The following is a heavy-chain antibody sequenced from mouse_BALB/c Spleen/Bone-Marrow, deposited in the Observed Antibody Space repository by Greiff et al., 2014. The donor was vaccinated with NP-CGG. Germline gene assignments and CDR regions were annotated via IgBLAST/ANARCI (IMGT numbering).Heavy chain of an antibody. Sequence: EVKLVESVAELVKPGASVKLSCTASGFNIKDTYMHWVKQRPEQGLEWIGRIDPANGNTKYDPKFQGKATITADTSSNTAYLQLSSLTSEDTAVYYCARWEYYAMDYWGQGTSVTVSS. CDR3: ARWEYYAMDY. CDR2: IDPANGNT. CDR1: GFNIKDTY. J-gene: IGHJ4*01. D-gene: IGHD4-1*01. V-gene: IGHV14-3*02.